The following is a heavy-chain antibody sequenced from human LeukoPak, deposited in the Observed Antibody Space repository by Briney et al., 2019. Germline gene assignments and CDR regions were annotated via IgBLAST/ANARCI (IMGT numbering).Heavy chain of an antibody. CDR2: IIAIFGTA. V-gene: IGHV1-69*01. J-gene: IGHJ6*03. CDR1: EGTFSSYA. Sequence: SVKVSCKASEGTFSSYAISWVRQAPGQGLEWMGGIIAIFGTANYAQKFQGRVTITADESTSTAYMELSSLRSEDTAVYYCARGEQYYYYYMDVWGKGTTVTVSS. CDR3: ARGEQYYYYYMDV. D-gene: IGHD1/OR15-1a*01.